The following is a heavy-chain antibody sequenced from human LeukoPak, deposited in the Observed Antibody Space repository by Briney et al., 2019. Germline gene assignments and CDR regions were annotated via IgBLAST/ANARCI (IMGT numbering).Heavy chain of an antibody. Sequence: PGGSLRLSCAASGFTFSSYAMHWVRQAPGKGLEWVSVISGSGVNTYYADSVTGRFTISRDNSKNTLYLQMNSLRAEDTAVYYCAKSFGPVIAAAGTGADWGQGILVTVSS. V-gene: IGHV3-23*01. CDR3: AKSFGPVIAAAGTGAD. CDR2: ISGSGVNT. D-gene: IGHD6-13*01. CDR1: GFTFSSYA. J-gene: IGHJ4*02.